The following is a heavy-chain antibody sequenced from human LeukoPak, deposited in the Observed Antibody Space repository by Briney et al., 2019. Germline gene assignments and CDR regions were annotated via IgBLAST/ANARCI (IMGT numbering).Heavy chain of an antibody. D-gene: IGHD5-24*01. CDR3: AKANTIDAFDI. J-gene: IGHJ3*02. V-gene: IGHV3-9*03. CDR1: GFTFNDYA. CDR2: ISWNSGSI. Sequence: GRSLRLSCAASGFTFNDYAMHWVRQAPGKGLEWVSGISWNSGSIGYADSVKGRFTISRDNAKNSLYLQMNSLRAEDMALYYCAKANTIDAFDIWGQGTMVTVSS.